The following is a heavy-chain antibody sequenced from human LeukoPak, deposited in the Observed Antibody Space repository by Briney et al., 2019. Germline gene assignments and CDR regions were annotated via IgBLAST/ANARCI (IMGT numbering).Heavy chain of an antibody. CDR3: ARHLSGVTGYTYGRGIDY. Sequence: GGSLRLSCAASGFTFSSYWMSWVRQAPGKGLEWVANIKKDGSEKYYVHSVKGRFTISRNNAKTSLYLQMNSLRAEDTAVYYCARHLSGVTGYTYGRGIDYWGQGTLVTVSS. D-gene: IGHD5-18*01. V-gene: IGHV3-7*01. J-gene: IGHJ4*02. CDR1: GFTFSSYW. CDR2: IKKDGSEK.